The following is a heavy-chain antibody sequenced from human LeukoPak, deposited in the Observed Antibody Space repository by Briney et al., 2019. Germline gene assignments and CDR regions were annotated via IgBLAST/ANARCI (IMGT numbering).Heavy chain of an antibody. CDR1: GFTFSSYA. D-gene: IGHD1-20*01. CDR3: ARVSGNYYYGMDV. Sequence: PGRSLRLSCAASGFTFSSYAMHWVRQAPGKGLEWVAVISYDGSNKYYADSVKGRFTISRDNSKNTLYLQMNSLRAEDTAVYYCARVSGNYYYGMDVWGQGTTVTVSS. CDR2: ISYDGSNK. V-gene: IGHV3-30*14. J-gene: IGHJ6*02.